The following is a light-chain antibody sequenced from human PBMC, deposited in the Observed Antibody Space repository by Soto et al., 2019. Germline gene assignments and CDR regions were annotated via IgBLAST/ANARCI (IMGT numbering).Light chain of an antibody. CDR3: SSYRTGGSYV. Sequence: QSALTQPASVSGSPGLSIAISCTGTSSDVGGYNSVSWYQQHPGKAPKLVIYDVTSRPSGVSNRFSGSKSGNTASLTISGLQAEYEGDYYCSSYRTGGSYVFGTGTKLTVL. V-gene: IGLV2-14*01. J-gene: IGLJ1*01. CDR1: SSDVGGYNS. CDR2: DVT.